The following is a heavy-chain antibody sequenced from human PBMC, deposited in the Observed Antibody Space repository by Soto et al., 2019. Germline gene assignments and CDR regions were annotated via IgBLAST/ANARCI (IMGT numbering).Heavy chain of an antibody. CDR2: IYYSGST. J-gene: IGHJ4*02. CDR1: GGSISSGGYY. V-gene: IGHV4-31*03. Sequence: QVQLQESGPGLVKPSETLSLTCTVSGGSISSGGYYWSWIRQHPGKGLEWIGYIYYSGSTYYNPSLKSRVTISVDTSKNQFSLKLSSVTAADTAVYYCARGHDPIVNYYFDYWGQGTLATVSS. CDR3: ARGHDPIVNYYFDY. D-gene: IGHD1-20*01.